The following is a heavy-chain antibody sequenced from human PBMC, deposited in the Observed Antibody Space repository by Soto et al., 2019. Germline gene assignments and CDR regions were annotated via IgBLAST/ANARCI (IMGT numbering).Heavy chain of an antibody. J-gene: IGHJ1*01. D-gene: IGHD3-22*01. CDR2: IRVYNGHT. Sequence: ASVKVSWKASGFTFTNYGITWVRQTPGQGLEWMGWIRVYNGHTEYAQRFQDRVTMTTDTSTSTAYMELGSLRSDDTAIYYCARTSSTSNYEGWGQGTPVTVSS. V-gene: IGHV1-18*01. CDR1: GFTFTNYG. CDR3: ARTSSTSNYEG.